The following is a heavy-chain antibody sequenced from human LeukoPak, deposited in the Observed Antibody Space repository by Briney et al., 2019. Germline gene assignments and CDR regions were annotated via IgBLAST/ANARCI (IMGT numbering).Heavy chain of an antibody. D-gene: IGHD2-15*01. V-gene: IGHV3-11*01. J-gene: IGHJ6*02. CDR3: ARGTIGYCSGDNCFYYFGIDV. Sequence: NPGGSLRLSCAASGFTFNEYCMTWIRQAPGKGLEWVSYISSSGSDIYYTDSVKGRFTISRDNAKNSLFLQMNSLRAEDTAVYYCARGTIGYCSGDNCFYYFGIDVWGQGTTVIVSS. CDR2: ISSSGSDI. CDR1: GFTFNEYC.